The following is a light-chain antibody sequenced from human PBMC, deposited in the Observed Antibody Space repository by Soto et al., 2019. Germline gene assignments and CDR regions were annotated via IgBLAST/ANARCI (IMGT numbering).Light chain of an antibody. V-gene: IGKV1-5*01. CDR2: DAS. J-gene: IGKJ2*01. CDR1: QSISNC. Sequence: DIQMTQSPSTLSASVGDRVTITCRASQSISNCLAWYQQKPGKAPKLLIYDASSLDSRVPSRFSVSGSGTEFTLTISSLQTDDFSTYYCQQYNSYPYTFGQGTKVESK. CDR3: QQYNSYPYT.